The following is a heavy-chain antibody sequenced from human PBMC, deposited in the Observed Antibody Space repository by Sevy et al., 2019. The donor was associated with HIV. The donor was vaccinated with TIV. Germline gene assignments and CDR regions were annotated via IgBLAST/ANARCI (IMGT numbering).Heavy chain of an antibody. Sequence: GGSLRLSCAASGFSFSNYWMHWVRQAPGKGLEWVANIKQDESEKYYVASVKGRFTISRDNAKNSLYLQMNSLIPEDTAVYYCARGNSSSFDYWGQGTLVTVSS. J-gene: IGHJ4*02. CDR2: IKQDESEK. D-gene: IGHD3-22*01. V-gene: IGHV3-7*04. CDR3: ARGNSSSFDY. CDR1: GFSFSNYW.